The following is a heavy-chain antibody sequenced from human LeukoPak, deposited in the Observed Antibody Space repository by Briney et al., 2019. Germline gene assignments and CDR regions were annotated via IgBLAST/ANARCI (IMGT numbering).Heavy chain of an antibody. CDR3: ALGYCSSTSCPFYGMDV. CDR1: GYSFTSYW. V-gene: IGHV5-51*01. D-gene: IGHD2-2*01. Sequence: GESLKISCKGSGYSFTSYWIGWVRQMPGKGLEWMGIIYPGDCDTRYSPSFQGQVTISADKSISTAYLQWSSLKASDTAMYYCALGYCSSTSCPFYGMDVWGQGTTVTVSS. J-gene: IGHJ6*02. CDR2: IYPGDCDT.